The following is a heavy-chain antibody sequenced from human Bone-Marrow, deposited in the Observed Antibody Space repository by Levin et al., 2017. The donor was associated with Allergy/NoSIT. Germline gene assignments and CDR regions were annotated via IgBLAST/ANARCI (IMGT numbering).Heavy chain of an antibody. J-gene: IGHJ4*02. CDR3: AREACSGGVCSRDY. CDR1: GYTFTSYY. D-gene: IGHD2-21*02. Sequence: ASVKVSCKASGYTFTSYYLHWVRQAPGQGLEWMGVINPGGGNKNYAQKFQGRVTMTRDTSTSTVSMELSSLISEDTAVYWCAREACSGGVCSRDYWGQGTLVTVSS. V-gene: IGHV1-46*01. CDR2: INPGGGNK.